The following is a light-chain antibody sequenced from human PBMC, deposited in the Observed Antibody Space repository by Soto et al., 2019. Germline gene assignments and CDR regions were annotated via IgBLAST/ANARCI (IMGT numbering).Light chain of an antibody. J-gene: IGKJ1*01. CDR3: QHYGSSLWT. Sequence: EIVLTQSPGTLSLSPGERATLSFRASQSVSSSYLAWYQQKPGQAPRLLIYGASSRATGIPDRFSGSGSGTDFTLTISRLEAEDFAVYYCQHYGSSLWTVGQGTKVEIK. V-gene: IGKV3-20*01. CDR2: GAS. CDR1: QSVSSSY.